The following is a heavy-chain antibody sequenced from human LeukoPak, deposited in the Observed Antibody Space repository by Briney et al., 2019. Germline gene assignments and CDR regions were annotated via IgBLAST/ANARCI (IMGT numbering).Heavy chain of an antibody. D-gene: IGHD5-12*01. CDR1: GGSFSGYY. V-gene: IGHV4-34*01. Sequence: SETLSLTCAVYGGSFSGYYWSWIRQSPGKGLEWIGEINHSGSTNYNPSLKSRVTISVDTSKNQFSLKLSSVTAADTAVYYCARSGYDSVYYYYMDVWGKGTTVTISS. J-gene: IGHJ6*03. CDR2: INHSGST. CDR3: ARSGYDSVYYYYMDV.